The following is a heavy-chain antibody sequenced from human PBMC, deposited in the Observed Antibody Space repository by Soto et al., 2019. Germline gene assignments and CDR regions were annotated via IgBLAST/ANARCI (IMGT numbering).Heavy chain of an antibody. D-gene: IGHD4-17*01. Sequence: EVQLVESGGGLVQPGGSLRLSCAASGFTFSAYAMHWVRQSTGKGLEWVSAIDTAGTTYYPGSVKGRFTISRENAKDSLYLQMNSLRAEDTAVYFCVRESETTAEAGLYPLDYWGHGTLVTVSS. CDR1: GFTFSAYA. CDR3: VRESETTAEAGLYPLDY. CDR2: IDTAGTT. J-gene: IGHJ4*01. V-gene: IGHV3-13*01.